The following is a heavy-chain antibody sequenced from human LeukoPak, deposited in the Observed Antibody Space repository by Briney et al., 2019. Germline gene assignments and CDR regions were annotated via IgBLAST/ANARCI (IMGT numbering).Heavy chain of an antibody. CDR3: ARAAVAAAKNFDY. J-gene: IGHJ4*02. CDR2: IWHSGST. D-gene: IGHD6-19*01. V-gene: IGHV4-30-2*01. CDR1: DGSISSGAYY. Sequence: SQTLSLTCTVSDGSISSGAYYWSWIRQPPGKGLEWIGYIWHSGSTYYNPSLRSRITMSVDTSRNQFSLKLSSVTAADTAVYYCARAAVAAAKNFDYWGQGTLVTVSS.